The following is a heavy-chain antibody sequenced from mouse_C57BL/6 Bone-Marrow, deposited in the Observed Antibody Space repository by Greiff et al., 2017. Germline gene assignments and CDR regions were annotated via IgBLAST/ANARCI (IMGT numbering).Heavy chain of an antibody. Sequence: VQLQQPGAELVKPGASVQLSCKASGYTFTSYWMQWVKQRPGQGLEWIGEIDPSDSYTNYNQKFKGKATLTVDTSSSTAYMQLSSLTSEDSAVYYCAPNYAMDYWGQGTSVTVSS. V-gene: IGHV1-50*01. CDR1: GYTFTSYW. CDR3: APNYAMDY. CDR2: IDPSDSYT. J-gene: IGHJ4*01.